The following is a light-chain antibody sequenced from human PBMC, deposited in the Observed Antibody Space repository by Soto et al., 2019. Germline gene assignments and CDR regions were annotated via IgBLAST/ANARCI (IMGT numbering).Light chain of an antibody. V-gene: IGKV1-27*01. CDR3: QKCKVAPFT. Sequence: DIQMTQSPSSLSASVGDRVTITCRASQGIDNHLAWYQQKPGEAPKLLIYAASTLQSGVPSRFTGSGSGTDFTLTINSLQPEDAATYYCQKCKVAPFTFGGGTKVEIK. CDR1: QGIDNH. CDR2: AAS. J-gene: IGKJ4*01.